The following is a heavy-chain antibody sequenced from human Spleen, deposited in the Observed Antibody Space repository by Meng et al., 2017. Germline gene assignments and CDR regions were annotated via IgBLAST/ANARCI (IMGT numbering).Heavy chain of an antibody. CDR1: GFTFTGYS. Sequence: QVQLVQSGADVKKPGASVKVSCKAAGFTFTGYSIHWVRQAPGQGLEWMGWINPNSGGTNYAQKFQGWVTMTRDTSISTAYMELSRLRSDDTAVYYCARDWGEVVGATTYYFDYWGQGTLVTVSS. CDR2: INPNSGGT. V-gene: IGHV1-2*04. J-gene: IGHJ4*02. CDR3: ARDWGEVVGATTYYFDY. D-gene: IGHD1-26*01.